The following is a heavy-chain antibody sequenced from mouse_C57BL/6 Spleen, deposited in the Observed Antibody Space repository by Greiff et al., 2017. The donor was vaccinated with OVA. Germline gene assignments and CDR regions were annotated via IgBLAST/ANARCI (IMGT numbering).Heavy chain of an antibody. CDR3: ARGATVVATRNFDV. Sequence: EVKLVESGGDLVKPGGSLKLSCAASGFTFSSYGMSWVRQTPDKRLEWVATISSGGSYTYYPDSVKGRFTISRDNAKNTLYLQMSSLKSEDTAMYYCARGATVVATRNFDVWGTGTTVTVSS. CDR1: GFTFSSYG. CDR2: ISSGGSYT. J-gene: IGHJ1*03. V-gene: IGHV5-6*01. D-gene: IGHD1-1*01.